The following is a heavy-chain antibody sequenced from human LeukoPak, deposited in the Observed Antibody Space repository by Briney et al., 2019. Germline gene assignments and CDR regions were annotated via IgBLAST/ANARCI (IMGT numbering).Heavy chain of an antibody. V-gene: IGHV4-39*01. J-gene: IGHJ3*02. CDR1: GDSISSTSYF. D-gene: IGHD2-21*01. Sequence: PSETLSLTCTVSGDSISSTSYFWGWIRQPPGKGLEWIGSIYYSGSTYYNPSLKSRVTISADTSKNQFSLKLSSVTAADTAVYYCARRVRVIRAFDIWGQGTMVTVSS. CDR2: IYYSGST. CDR3: ARRVRVIRAFDI.